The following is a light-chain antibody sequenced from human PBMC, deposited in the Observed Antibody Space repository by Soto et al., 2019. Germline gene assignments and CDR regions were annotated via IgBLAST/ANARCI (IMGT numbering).Light chain of an antibody. CDR3: QHRKNWPWT. CDR2: DAS. Sequence: EIVLTQSPATLSLSPGERATLSCRASQSVSSYLVWFQQKAGQAPRLLIYDASYRATVVPARFSGSGSGTDFTLTISSLEPEDFAVYFCQHRKNWPWTFGRGTKVEIK. J-gene: IGKJ1*01. CDR1: QSVSSY. V-gene: IGKV3-11*01.